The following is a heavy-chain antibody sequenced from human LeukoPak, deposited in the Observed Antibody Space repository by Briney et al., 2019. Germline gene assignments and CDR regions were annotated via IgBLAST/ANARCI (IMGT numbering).Heavy chain of an antibody. Sequence: SETLSLTCTVSGGSISSYYWSWIRQPPGKGLEWIGYIYYSGSTNYNPSLKSRVTISVDTSKNQFSLNLSSVTAADKAVYYCARDQTYYDILTGYYYYYGMDVWGQGTTVTVSS. V-gene: IGHV4-59*01. CDR2: IYYSGST. CDR3: ARDQTYYDILTGYYYYYGMDV. CDR1: GGSISSYY. J-gene: IGHJ6*02. D-gene: IGHD3-9*01.